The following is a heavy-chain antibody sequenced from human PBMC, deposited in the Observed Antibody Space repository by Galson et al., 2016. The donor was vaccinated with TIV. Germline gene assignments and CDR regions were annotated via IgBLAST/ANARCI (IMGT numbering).Heavy chain of an antibody. D-gene: IGHD1-1*01. CDR2: ITSKTYGATT. CDR3: TRTAMGSTRNAFDI. Sequence: SLRLSCAASGFTFGHYAVNWFRQAPGKGLEWVGFITSKTYGATTEYAASVKCRFTISRDDSRNIAYLQMNSLKTEDTAVYYCTRTAMGSTRNAFDIWGQGTVVTVSS. V-gene: IGHV3-49*03. CDR1: GFTFGHYA. J-gene: IGHJ3*02.